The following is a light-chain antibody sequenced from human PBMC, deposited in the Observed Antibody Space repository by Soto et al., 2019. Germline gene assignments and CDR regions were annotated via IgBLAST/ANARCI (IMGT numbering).Light chain of an antibody. V-gene: IGKV3-20*01. CDR3: QQYGGSPWT. CDR2: GAS. J-gene: IGKJ1*01. Sequence: EIVLTQSPGTLSLSPGERATLSCRASQSVSSIYLAWYQQKPGQSPRLLVFGASNRATGIPDRFSGGGSGTDFTLTISRLEPEDFAVYYCQQYGGSPWTFGQGTKVDIK. CDR1: QSVSSIY.